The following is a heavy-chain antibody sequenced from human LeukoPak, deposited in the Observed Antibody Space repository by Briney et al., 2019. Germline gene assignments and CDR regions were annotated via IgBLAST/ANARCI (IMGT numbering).Heavy chain of an antibody. Sequence: SETLSLTCAVYGGSFSGYYWSWIRQPPGKGLEWIGEINHSGSTNYNPSLKSRVTISVDTSKNQFSLKLSSVTAADTAVYYCARSEVGLTVTTVFDYWGQGTLVTVSS. CDR3: ARSEVGLTVTTVFDY. D-gene: IGHD1-1*01. CDR2: INHSGST. J-gene: IGHJ4*02. CDR1: GGSFSGYY. V-gene: IGHV4-34*01.